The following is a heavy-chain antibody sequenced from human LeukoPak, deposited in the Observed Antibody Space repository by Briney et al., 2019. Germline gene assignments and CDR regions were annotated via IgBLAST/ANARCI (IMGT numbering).Heavy chain of an antibody. D-gene: IGHD5-12*01. CDR3: ARQKYSGYDFVHDY. CDR2: INPNSGGT. J-gene: IGHJ4*02. Sequence: ASVKVSCKASGYTFTGYYMHWVRQAPGQGLEWMGRINPNSGGTNYAQKFQGRVTMTRDTSISTAYMELSRLRSDDTAVYYCARQKYSGYDFVHDYWGQGTLVTVSS. V-gene: IGHV1-2*06. CDR1: GYTFTGYY.